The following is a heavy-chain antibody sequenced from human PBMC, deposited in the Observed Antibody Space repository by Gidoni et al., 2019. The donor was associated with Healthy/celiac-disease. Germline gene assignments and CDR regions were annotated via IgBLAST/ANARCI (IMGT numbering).Heavy chain of an antibody. CDR2: IWYDGSNK. Sequence: VIWYDGSNKYYADSVKGRFTISRDNSKNTLYLQMNSLRAEDTAVYYCARDTGLYPLSIAVAGTFPQGEINYGMDVWGQGTTVTVSS. D-gene: IGHD6-19*01. V-gene: IGHV3-33*01. CDR3: ARDTGLYPLSIAVAGTFPQGEINYGMDV. J-gene: IGHJ6*02.